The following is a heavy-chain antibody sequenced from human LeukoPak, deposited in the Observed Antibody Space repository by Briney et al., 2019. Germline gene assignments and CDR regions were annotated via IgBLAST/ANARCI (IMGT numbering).Heavy chain of an antibody. J-gene: IGHJ6*02. CDR1: GFTFSSYS. V-gene: IGHV3-21*01. CDR2: ISSSSSYI. Sequence: KPGGSLRLSCAASGFTFSSYSMNWVRQAPGKGLEWVSSISSSSSYIYYADSVKGRFTISRDNAKNSLYPQMNSLRAEDTAVYYCARSGDITMIVVVIPHGMDVWGQGTTVTVSS. D-gene: IGHD3-22*01. CDR3: ARSGDITMIVVVIPHGMDV.